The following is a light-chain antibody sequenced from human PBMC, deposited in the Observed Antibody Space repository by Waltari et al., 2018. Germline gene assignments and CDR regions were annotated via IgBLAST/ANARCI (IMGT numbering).Light chain of an antibody. CDR3: CSYADRFTVIL. CDR1: STDVGGYNY. V-gene: IGLV2-11*01. J-gene: IGLJ3*02. CDR2: DVT. Sequence: QSALTQPRSVSGSLGQSVTIPCTGTSTDVGGYNYVSWYQQRPGEAPQLIIYDVTQRPSGVPDRFSGSKSGNAASLTISGLQGEDEADYYCCSYADRFTVILFGAGTKLTVL.